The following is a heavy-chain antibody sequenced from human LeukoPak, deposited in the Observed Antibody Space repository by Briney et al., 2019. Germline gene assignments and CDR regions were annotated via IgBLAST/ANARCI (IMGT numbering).Heavy chain of an antibody. J-gene: IGHJ4*02. CDR3: ARGNGDY. CDR2: INHSGST. V-gene: IGHV4-34*01. Sequence: PSETLSLTCAVYGGSFSGYYWSWIRQPPGKGLEWIGEINHSGSTNYNPSLKSRVTISVDTSKNQFSLKLSSVTAADTAVYYCARGNGDYWGQGTLFTASS. CDR1: GGSFSGYY. D-gene: IGHD1-1*01.